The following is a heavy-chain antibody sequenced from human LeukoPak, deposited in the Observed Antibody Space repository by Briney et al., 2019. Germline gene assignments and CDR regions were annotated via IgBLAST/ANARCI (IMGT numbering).Heavy chain of an antibody. J-gene: IGHJ6*03. CDR1: GYTFTSYD. CDR3: ARLKYSGSYDYYYYYMDV. V-gene: IGHV1-8*01. Sequence: ASVKVSCKASGYTFTSYDINWVRQATGQGLEWMGWMNPNSGNTGYAQKFQGRVTMTRNTSISTAYMELSSLRSEDTAVYYCARLKYSGSYDYYYYYMDVWGKGTTVTVSS. D-gene: IGHD1-26*01. CDR2: MNPNSGNT.